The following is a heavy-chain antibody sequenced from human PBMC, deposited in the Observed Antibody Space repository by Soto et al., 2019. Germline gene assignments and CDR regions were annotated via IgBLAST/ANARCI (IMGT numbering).Heavy chain of an antibody. CDR3: ARRGRAYYGMDV. D-gene: IGHD3-10*01. J-gene: IGHJ6*02. Sequence: PGQALTLSCTVSGYSFTRYLISCVRQLPGKGLEWMGRIDPSDSYTNYSPSFRGHVTISAAKSISTAYLQWSSLKASDTAMYYCARRGRAYYGMDVWGQGTTVNVS. V-gene: IGHV5-10-1*01. CDR2: IDPSDSYT. CDR1: GYSFTRYL.